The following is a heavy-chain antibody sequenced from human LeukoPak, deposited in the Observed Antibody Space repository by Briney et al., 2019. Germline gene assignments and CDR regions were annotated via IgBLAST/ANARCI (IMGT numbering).Heavy chain of an antibody. D-gene: IGHD3-3*02. CDR3: ATGDPTRAFLGY. V-gene: IGHV3-48*04. CDR1: GLNFSSYS. Sequence: GGSLRLSCAASGLNFSSYSMNWVRQAPGKGLEWVSYINRDIDTIYYADSVEGRFTISRDNSKNSLFLQMTSLRADDTAVYYCATGDPTRAFLGYWGQGTLVAVSS. J-gene: IGHJ4*02. CDR2: INRDIDTI.